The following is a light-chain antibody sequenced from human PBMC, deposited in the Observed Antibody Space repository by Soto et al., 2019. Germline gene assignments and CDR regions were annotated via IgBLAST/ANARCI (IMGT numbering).Light chain of an antibody. CDR3: ATWDDSLSGPV. CDR2: ENN. CDR1: TSNIGSSS. V-gene: IGLV1-47*01. J-gene: IGLJ2*01. Sequence: QSALRQPPSASGTPGQSVTISCSGSTSNIGSSSVYWYQQLPGTPPKVFIYENNRRPSGVPDRFSGSKSGTSASLAISGLRSEDEADYYCATWDDSLSGPVFGGGTKLTVL.